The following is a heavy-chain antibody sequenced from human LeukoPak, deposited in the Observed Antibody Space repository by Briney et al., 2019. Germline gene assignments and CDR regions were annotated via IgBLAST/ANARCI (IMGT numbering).Heavy chain of an antibody. Sequence: GGSLRLSCAASGFTFGSYAMIWVRQAPGKGLEWVSAISGSGGSPYYADSVKGRFTISRDNSKNTLYLQMNSLRAEDTAVYYCAKDGKKYGSTWHFDYWGQGTLVTVSS. CDR2: ISGSGGSP. CDR1: GFTFGSYA. CDR3: AKDGKKYGSTWHFDY. J-gene: IGHJ4*02. V-gene: IGHV3-23*01. D-gene: IGHD1-26*01.